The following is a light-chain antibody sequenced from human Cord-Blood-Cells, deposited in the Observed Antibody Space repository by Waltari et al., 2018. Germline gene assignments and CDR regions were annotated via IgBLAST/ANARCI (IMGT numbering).Light chain of an antibody. CDR2: GAS. V-gene: IGKV3-15*01. CDR3: QQYNKVWT. J-gene: IGKJ1*01. Sequence: EIVMTQSPATLSMSPGERATLSCRASQSVSSNLAWYQQKPGQAPRLLIYGASTRATGIPARFSGSGSGTEFTLTISSLQSEDFAVYYCQQYNKVWTFGQGTKVEIK. CDR1: QSVSSN.